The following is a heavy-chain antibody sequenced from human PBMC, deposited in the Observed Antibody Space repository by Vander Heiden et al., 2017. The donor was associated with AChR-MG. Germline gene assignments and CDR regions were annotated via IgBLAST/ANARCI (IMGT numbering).Heavy chain of an antibody. CDR3: AGDSSGYYTPDDY. V-gene: IGHV3-23*01. D-gene: IGHD3-22*01. CDR2: ISGSGGST. CDR1: GFTFSSYA. Sequence: EVQLLESGGGLVQPGGSLRLSCAASGFTFSSYAMSWVRQAPGKGLEWVSAISGSGGSTYYADSVKGRFTISRDNSKNTLYLQMNSLRAEDTAVYYCAGDSSGYYTPDDYWGQGTLVTVSS. J-gene: IGHJ4*02.